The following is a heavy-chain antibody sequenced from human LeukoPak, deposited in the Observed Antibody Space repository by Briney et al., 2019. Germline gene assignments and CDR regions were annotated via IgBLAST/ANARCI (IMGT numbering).Heavy chain of an antibody. V-gene: IGHV5-51*01. CDR3: ARVSSSWFSPYYYYMDV. D-gene: IGHD6-13*01. CDR2: MYPGESDT. Sequence: GESLKISCHASGYSFTSYWIAWVRQRPGKGPEWVGVMYPGESDTRYSPSFQGQVTISADKSISTAYLQWSSLKASDTAMYYCARVSSSWFSPYYYYMDVWGKGTTVTVSS. CDR1: GYSFTSYW. J-gene: IGHJ6*03.